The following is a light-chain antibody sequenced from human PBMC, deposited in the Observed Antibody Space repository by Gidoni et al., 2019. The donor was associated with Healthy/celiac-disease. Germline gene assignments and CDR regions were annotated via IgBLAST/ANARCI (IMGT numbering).Light chain of an antibody. J-gene: IGKJ1*01. CDR1: QSCSSSY. V-gene: IGKV3-20*01. CDR2: GAS. Sequence: IVLPQSPGTLSLSPGERSTLSRRASQSCSSSYLAWYQQKPGQAPRLLIYGASRRATGIPDRFSGSGSGTDFTLTISRLEPEDFAVYYCQQYGSPPGTFGQGTKVEIK. CDR3: QQYGSPPGT.